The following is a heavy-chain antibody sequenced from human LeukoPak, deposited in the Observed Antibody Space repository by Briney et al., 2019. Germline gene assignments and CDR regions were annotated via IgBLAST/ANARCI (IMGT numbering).Heavy chain of an antibody. CDR3: ARVGGYAYDSSGYYLG. CDR2: IIPIFGTA. D-gene: IGHD3-22*01. V-gene: IGHV1-69*13. CDR1: GGTFSSYA. Sequence: SVKVSCKASGGTFSSYAISWVRQAPGQGLEWMGGIIPIFGTANYAQKFQGRVTITADESTSTAYMELSSLRSEDTAVYYCARVGGYAYDSSGYYLGWGQGTLVTVSS. J-gene: IGHJ4*02.